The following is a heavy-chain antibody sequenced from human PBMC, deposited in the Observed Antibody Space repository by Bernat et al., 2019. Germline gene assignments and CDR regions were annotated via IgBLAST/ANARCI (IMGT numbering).Heavy chain of an antibody. CDR3: ARDLFSGHATGDY. D-gene: IGHD1-26*01. V-gene: IGHV3-48*03. J-gene: IGHJ4*02. CDR1: GFTFSNYE. CDR2: ISSSGSTV. Sequence: EVQLVESGGGLVQPGGSLRLSCAASGFTFSNYEINWVRQTPGEGLEWVSSISSSGSTVYYADSVKGRFTISRDYAKNSLYLQMNRLRAEDTAVYYCARDLFSGHATGDYWGQGTLVTVSS.